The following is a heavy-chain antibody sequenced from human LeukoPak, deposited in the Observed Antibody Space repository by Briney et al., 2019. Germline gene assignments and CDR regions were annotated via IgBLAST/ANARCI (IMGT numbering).Heavy chain of an antibody. CDR3: ARDGVWDTAMDSYYYGMDV. CDR1: GFTFSDYY. Sequence: GGSLRLSCAASGFTFSDYYMSWIRQAPGEGLEWVSYISSSSSYTNYADTVKAPFTIARDTAKTSLYLQRNSQRAEDTAVYYCARDGVWDTAMDSYYYGMDVWGQGTTVTVSS. J-gene: IGHJ6*02. V-gene: IGHV3-11*06. D-gene: IGHD5-18*01. CDR2: ISSSSSYT.